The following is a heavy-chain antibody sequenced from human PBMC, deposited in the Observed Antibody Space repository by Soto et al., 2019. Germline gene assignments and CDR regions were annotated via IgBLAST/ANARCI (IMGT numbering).Heavy chain of an antibody. Sequence: GESLKISCKGSGYSFTSYWIGWVRQMPGKGLEWMGIIYPGDSDTRYSPSFQGQVTISADKSISTAYLQWSSLKASDTAMYYCARADWNDETSADAFEIWGQGTMVTVSS. D-gene: IGHD1-1*01. J-gene: IGHJ3*02. CDR1: GYSFTSYW. CDR3: ARADWNDETSADAFEI. CDR2: IYPGDSDT. V-gene: IGHV5-51*01.